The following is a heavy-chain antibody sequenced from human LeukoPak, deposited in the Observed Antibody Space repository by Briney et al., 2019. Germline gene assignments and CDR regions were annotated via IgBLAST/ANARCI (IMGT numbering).Heavy chain of an antibody. Sequence: PSETLSLTCTVSGGSISSYYWSWIRQPPGKGLEWIGYIYYSGSTNYNPSLKSRVTISVDRSKNQFSLKLSSVTAADTAVYYCARGGPGIAVGWVAFDIWGQGTMVTVSS. J-gene: IGHJ3*02. CDR3: ARGGPGIAVGWVAFDI. V-gene: IGHV4-59*12. D-gene: IGHD6-19*01. CDR1: GGSISSYY. CDR2: IYYSGST.